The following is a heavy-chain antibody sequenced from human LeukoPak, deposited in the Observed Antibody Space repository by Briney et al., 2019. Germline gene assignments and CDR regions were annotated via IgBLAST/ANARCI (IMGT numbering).Heavy chain of an antibody. V-gene: IGHV3-73*01. Sequence: PGGSLRLSCAASGFTFSGSAMHWVRQASGKGLEWVGRIRSKANSYATAYAASVKGRFTISRDDSKNTAYLQMNSLKTEDTAVYYCTRAYYGSGIGGDYWGQGTLVTVSS. CDR2: IRSKANSYAT. J-gene: IGHJ4*02. CDR1: GFTFSGSA. CDR3: TRAYYGSGIGGDY. D-gene: IGHD3-10*01.